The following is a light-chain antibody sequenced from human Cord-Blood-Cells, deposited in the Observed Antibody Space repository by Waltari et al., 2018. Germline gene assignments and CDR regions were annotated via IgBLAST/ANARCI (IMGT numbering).Light chain of an antibody. CDR2: YDD. Sequence: QSVLTQPPSVSEATRQRVTISCSGSSSNIGNNAVNWYQQLPGKAPTLLIYYDDLLPSGVSDRFSGSKSVTSSSLAISGLQSEDEADSYCAAWDDSLNGPVFGGGTKLTVL. J-gene: IGLJ3*02. CDR1: SSNIGNNA. CDR3: AAWDDSLNGPV. V-gene: IGLV1-36*01.